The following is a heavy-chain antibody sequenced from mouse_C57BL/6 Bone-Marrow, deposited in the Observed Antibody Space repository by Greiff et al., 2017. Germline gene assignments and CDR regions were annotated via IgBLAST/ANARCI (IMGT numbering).Heavy chain of an antibody. V-gene: IGHV7-3*01. CDR2: IRNKANGYTT. CDR1: GFTFTDYY. J-gene: IGHJ3*01. D-gene: IGHD3-1*01. CDR3: ARPGRGTPFAY. Sequence: EVQLVESGGGLVQPGGSLSLSCAASGFTFTDYYMSWVRQPPGKALEWLGFIRNKANGYTTEYSASVKGRFTISRDNSQSILYLQMNALRAEDSATYYCARPGRGTPFAYWGQGTLVTVSA.